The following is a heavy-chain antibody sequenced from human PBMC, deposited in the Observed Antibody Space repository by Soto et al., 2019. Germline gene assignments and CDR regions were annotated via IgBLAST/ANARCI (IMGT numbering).Heavy chain of an antibody. Sequence: QVQLVQSGAEVKKPGASVKVSWKASGYASTSYAMHWVRQAPGQRLEWMGWINAGNGNTKYSQKFQGRVTITRDTSASTAYMELSSLRSEDTAVYYCAREWYSWYFDLWGRGTLVTASS. V-gene: IGHV1-3*01. CDR3: AREWYSWYFDL. CDR1: GYASTSYA. D-gene: IGHD2-15*01. J-gene: IGHJ2*01. CDR2: INAGNGNT.